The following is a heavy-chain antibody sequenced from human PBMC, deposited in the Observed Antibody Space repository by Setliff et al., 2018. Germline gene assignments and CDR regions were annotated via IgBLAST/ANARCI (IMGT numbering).Heavy chain of an antibody. CDR2: VYYSGTT. CDR1: GGSISTNY. D-gene: IGHD3-22*01. V-gene: IGHV4-59*01. CDR3: ARDSALHSYHYDSSGYLDY. Sequence: SETLSLTCTVSGGSISTNYWSWIRQTPVKGLEWIGYVYYSGTTNYNPLFKSRVTISEDRPKNQFSLKLSSVTAADTGVYYCARDSALHSYHYDSSGYLDYWGQGALVTVSS. J-gene: IGHJ4*02.